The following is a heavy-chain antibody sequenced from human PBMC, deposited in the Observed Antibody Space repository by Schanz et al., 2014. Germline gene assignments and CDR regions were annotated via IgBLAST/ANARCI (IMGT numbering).Heavy chain of an antibody. CDR3: ARFNSGSHSPPYYYYGMDV. Sequence: QVQLVQSGAEVKKPGASVKLSCEASGYTFTSYFLHWVRQAPGQGLEWMGWISANSGGTNYAQKFQGRVTMTRDTSISTAYMELSRLTSDDTAVYYCARFNSGSHSPPYYYYGMDVWGQGTTVTVSS. D-gene: IGHD1-26*01. V-gene: IGHV1-2*02. CDR2: ISANSGGT. J-gene: IGHJ6*02. CDR1: GYTFTSYF.